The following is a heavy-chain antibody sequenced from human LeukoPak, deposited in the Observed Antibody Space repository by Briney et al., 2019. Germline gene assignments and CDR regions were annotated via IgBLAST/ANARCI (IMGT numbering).Heavy chain of an antibody. Sequence: SETLSLTCAVSAGSFSGYYWSWIRQPPGKGLEWIGQINHSGSTNYNPSLKRRVTISVDTSKNQFSLRLRSVTAADTALYHCARGRGCSSTSCYNWFDPWGQGTLVTVSP. D-gene: IGHD2-2*01. CDR1: AGSFSGYY. V-gene: IGHV4-34*01. J-gene: IGHJ5*02. CDR2: INHSGST. CDR3: ARGRGCSSTSCYNWFDP.